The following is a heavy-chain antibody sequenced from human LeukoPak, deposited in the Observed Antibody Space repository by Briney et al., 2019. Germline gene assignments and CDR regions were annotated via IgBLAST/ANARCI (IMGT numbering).Heavy chain of an antibody. V-gene: IGHV1-2*02. CDR1: GYTFNGYY. J-gene: IGHJ6*03. D-gene: IGHD3-9*01. CDR3: ARTVRDYDILTGYYRGPENYYYYYMDV. CDR2: INPDSGGT. Sequence: ASVKVSCKASGYTFNGYYIHWVRQAPGQGLEWMGWINPDSGGTKYARKFQGRVTMTRDTSTSTAYMELRSLRSDDTAVYYCARTVRDYDILTGYYRGPENYYYYYMDVWGKGTTVTVSS.